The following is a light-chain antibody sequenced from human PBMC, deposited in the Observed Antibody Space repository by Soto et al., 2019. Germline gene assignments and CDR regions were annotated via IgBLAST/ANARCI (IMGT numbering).Light chain of an antibody. CDR3: AAWDASLSACV. J-gene: IGLJ1*01. V-gene: IGLV2-14*01. CDR2: EVS. Sequence: QSALTQPASVSGSPGQSITISCTGTSSDVGGYNYVSWYQQHPGKAPKLMIYEVSNRPSGVSNRFSGSKSGNTASLTISGLQADDEADYYCAAWDASLSACVFGNGTKLTVL. CDR1: SSDVGGYNY.